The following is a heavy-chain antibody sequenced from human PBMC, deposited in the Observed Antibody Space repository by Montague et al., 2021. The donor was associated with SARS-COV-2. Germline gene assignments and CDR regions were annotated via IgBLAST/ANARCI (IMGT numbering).Heavy chain of an antibody. Sequence: SETLSLTCTVSGVVVLRRRSEEHTSDLQSLADLVCRLLLAKKSRTYYNPSLRSRVSFSMDTSKNHFSLSLNTVTAADTAVYFCARQLPSYCSTNKCYPYYFDGWGQGALGTVSS. CDR2: LLAKKSRT. J-gene: IGHJ4*02. D-gene: IGHD2-2*01. CDR3: ARQLPSYCSTNKCYPYYFDG. CDR1: GVVVLRRRS. V-gene: IGHV4-39*01.